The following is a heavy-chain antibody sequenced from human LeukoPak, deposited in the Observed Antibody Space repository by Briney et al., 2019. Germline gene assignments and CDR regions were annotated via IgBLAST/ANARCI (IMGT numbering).Heavy chain of an antibody. J-gene: IGHJ4*02. Sequence: PSETLSLTCTVSGGSISSYYWSWIRQPPGKGLEWIAYIYDSVSTNYNPALKSRVTISVDTSKNQLSLKLMSVTAADTAVYYCARGTPRDGYNFGYWGQGTLVTVTS. V-gene: IGHV4-59*01. CDR1: GGSISSYY. D-gene: IGHD5-24*01. CDR2: IYDSVST. CDR3: ARGTPRDGYNFGY.